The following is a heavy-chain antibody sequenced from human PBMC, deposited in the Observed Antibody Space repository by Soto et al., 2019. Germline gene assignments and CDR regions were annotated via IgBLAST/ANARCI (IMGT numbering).Heavy chain of an antibody. V-gene: IGHV1-18*04. CDR1: GYTFTAYG. CDR2: ISGNNGDT. J-gene: IGHJ4*02. CDR3: ARRMVRFLQWLFDY. Sequence: QVQLVQSGAEVRRPGASVKVSCKSSGYTFTAYGLSWVRQAPGQGLERMGWISGNNGDTKYAQRFQGRVTMTTDTSTSTAYMELRSLRSDDTAVYYCARRMVRFLQWLFDYWGQGTLVTVSS. D-gene: IGHD3-3*01.